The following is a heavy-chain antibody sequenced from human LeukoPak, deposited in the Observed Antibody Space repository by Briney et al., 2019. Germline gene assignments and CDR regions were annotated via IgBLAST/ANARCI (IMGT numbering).Heavy chain of an antibody. J-gene: IGHJ4*02. CDR2: ISAYNGNT. V-gene: IGHV1-18*01. D-gene: IGHD2-15*01. CDR1: GYTFTSYS. CDR3: ARASYCSGGSCYSDY. Sequence: ASVKVSCKASGYTFTSYSISWVRQAPGQGLEWMGWISAYNGNTIYAQKVKGRVTMTTDTSTSTAYMELRSLKSDDTAVYYCARASYCSGGSCYSDYWGQGTLVTVSS.